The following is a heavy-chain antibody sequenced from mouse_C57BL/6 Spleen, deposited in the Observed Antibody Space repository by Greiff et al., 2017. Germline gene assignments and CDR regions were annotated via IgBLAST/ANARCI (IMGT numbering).Heavy chain of an antibody. CDR1: GFTFSSYG. D-gene: IGHD1-1*01. Sequence: EVMLVESGGDLVKPGGSLKLSCAASGFTFSSYGMSWVRQTPDKRLEWVATISSGGSYTYYPDSVKGRFTISRDNAMNTLYLQMSSLKSEDTAMYYCARHGYYYGSSYKSYFDYWGQGTTLTVSS. CDR2: ISSGGSYT. J-gene: IGHJ2*01. V-gene: IGHV5-6*01. CDR3: ARHGYYYGSSYKSYFDY.